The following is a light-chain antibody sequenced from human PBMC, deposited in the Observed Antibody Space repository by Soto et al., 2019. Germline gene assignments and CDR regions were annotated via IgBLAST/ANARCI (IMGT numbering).Light chain of an antibody. J-gene: IGKJ2*01. V-gene: IGKV3-20*01. CDR3: QQYGRSPFT. Sequence: EIVLTQSPDTLSLSPGERVTLSCRASQRMTNNFLAWFQQKPGLAPRLLIHGASTRASGVPDRFTGGGSGTDFVLTIRRVEPEDFAVYYCQQYGRSPFTFGQGTQLQIK. CDR1: QRMTNNF. CDR2: GAS.